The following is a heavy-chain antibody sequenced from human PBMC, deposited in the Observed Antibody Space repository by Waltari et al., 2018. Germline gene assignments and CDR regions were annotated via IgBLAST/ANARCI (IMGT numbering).Heavy chain of an antibody. D-gene: IGHD3-10*01. CDR3: AKGSGSYRDYFDY. J-gene: IGHJ4*02. CDR2: IWYDGSNK. CDR1: GFTFSSYG. Sequence: QVQLVESGGGVVQPGRSLRLSCAASGFTFSSYGMHWVRQAPGKGVEWVAVIWYDGSNKYYADSVKGRFTISRDNSKNTLYLQMNSLRAEDTAVYYCAKGSGSYRDYFDYWGQGTLVTVSS. V-gene: IGHV3-33*06.